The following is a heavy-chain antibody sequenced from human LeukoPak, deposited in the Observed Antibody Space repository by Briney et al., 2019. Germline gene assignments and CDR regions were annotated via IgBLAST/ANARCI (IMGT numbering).Heavy chain of an antibody. CDR2: IHPVDSDT. J-gene: IGHJ4*02. CDR1: GYSFTNFC. V-gene: IGHV5-51*01. D-gene: IGHD3-16*01. Sequence: GESLKISCKGSGYSFTNFCIGWVRQKPGKGLEWMGNIHPVDSDTRYSPSFQGQVTISADKSITTAYLQWSSLRASDTAIYYCATWGSSHGFDYWGQGTLITVSS. CDR3: ATWGSSHGFDY.